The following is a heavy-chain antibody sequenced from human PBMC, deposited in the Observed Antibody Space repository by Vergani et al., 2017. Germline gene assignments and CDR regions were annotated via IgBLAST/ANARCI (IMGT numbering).Heavy chain of an antibody. CDR1: CDSISTSSYA. CDR3: ARHISVVRPSSMTEFDY. CDR2: VFYGGRT. D-gene: IGHD2-21*01. V-gene: IGHV4-39*01. J-gene: IGHJ4*02. Sequence: QMQLQESGPGLVKPSETLSLSCTVSCDSISTSSYALGWIRQPPGKTLEWIGTVFYGGRTSYNSSLKSQVTLSLDTSKKQISLHLTSVTAADTAYYYCARHISVVRPSSMTEFDYWGQGTLVTVSS.